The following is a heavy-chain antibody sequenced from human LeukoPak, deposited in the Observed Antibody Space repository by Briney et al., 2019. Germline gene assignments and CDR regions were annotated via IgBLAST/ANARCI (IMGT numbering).Heavy chain of an antibody. V-gene: IGHV3-66*01. D-gene: IGHD4-17*01. J-gene: IGHJ4*02. Sequence: GGSLRLSCTASGFTFDDYGMSWVRQAPGKGLEWVSLIYSGGSTYYAGSVKGRFTISRDNSKNTLYLQMNSLRAEDTAVYYCAKSRKVTSLDYWGQGTLVTVSS. CDR1: GFTFDDYG. CDR2: IYSGGST. CDR3: AKSRKVTSLDY.